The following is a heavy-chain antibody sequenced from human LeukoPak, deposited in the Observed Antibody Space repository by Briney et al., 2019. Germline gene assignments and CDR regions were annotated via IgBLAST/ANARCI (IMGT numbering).Heavy chain of an antibody. CDR1: GFTFSSYD. V-gene: IGHV3-48*03. J-gene: IGHJ2*01. CDR3: ARAPRYWYFDL. CDR2: IRSSRNTI. Sequence: GGSLRLSCAVSGFTFSSYDINWVRQAPGKGLEWISYIRSSRNTIYYADSVKGRFTISRDNAKNSLYLQMNSLRAEDTAVYYCARAPRYWYFDLWGRGTLVTVSS.